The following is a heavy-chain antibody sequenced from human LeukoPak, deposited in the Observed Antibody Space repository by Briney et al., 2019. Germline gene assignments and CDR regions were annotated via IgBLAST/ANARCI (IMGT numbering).Heavy chain of an antibody. V-gene: IGHV3-23*01. D-gene: IGHD5-18*01. CDR1: GLTCSSYA. CDR3: AKVAVQLWTYDY. Sequence: PGGSLRLSCAASGLTCSSYAMSWVRQAPGKGLEWVSAISGSGGSTYYADSVKGRFTISRDNSKNTLYLQMNSLRAEDTAVYYCAKVAVQLWTYDYWGQGTLVTVSS. J-gene: IGHJ4*02. CDR2: ISGSGGST.